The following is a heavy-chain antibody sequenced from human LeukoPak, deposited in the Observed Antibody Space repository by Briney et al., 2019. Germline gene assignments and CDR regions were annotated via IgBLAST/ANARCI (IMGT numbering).Heavy chain of an antibody. D-gene: IGHD3-10*01. CDR3: ATALDLWFGELFYMDV. J-gene: IGHJ6*03. V-gene: IGHV1-69*05. CDR1: GGTFSSYA. Sequence: SVKVSCKASGGTFSSYAISWVRQAPGQGLEWMGRIIPIFGTANYAQKFQGRVTITTDESTSTAYMELSSLRSGDTAVYYCATALDLWFGELFYMDVWGKGTTVTVSS. CDR2: IIPIFGTA.